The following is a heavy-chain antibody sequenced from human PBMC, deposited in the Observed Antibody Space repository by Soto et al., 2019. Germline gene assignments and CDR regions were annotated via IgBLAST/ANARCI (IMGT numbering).Heavy chain of an antibody. J-gene: IGHJ6*02. CDR2: VNHSGST. D-gene: IGHD2-2*01. V-gene: IGHV4-34*01. CDR3: AREDIVVVPAARGYYYYGMDV. Sequence: SETLSLTCAVYGGSFSGYYWSWIRQPPGKGLEWIGEVNHSGSTNYNPSLKSRVTISVDTSKNQFSLKLSSVTAADTAVYYCAREDIVVVPAARGYYYYGMDVWGQGTTVTSP. CDR1: GGSFSGYY.